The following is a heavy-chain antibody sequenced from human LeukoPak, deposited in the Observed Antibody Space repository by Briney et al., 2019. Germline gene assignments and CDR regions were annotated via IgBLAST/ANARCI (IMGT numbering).Heavy chain of an antibody. CDR3: IADTSESSAYPFDC. CDR1: GFTFTSAW. CDR2: IVSKTSGGTV. V-gene: IGHV3-15*04. J-gene: IGHJ4*02. D-gene: IGHD3-22*01. Sequence: GGSLRLSCAASGFTFTSAWMSWVRQAPGKGLECVGRIVSKTSGGTVEYAAPVKGRFTISRDDSTDTVYLQMNSLKSEDTAVYYCIADTSESSAYPFDCWGQGTLVTVSS.